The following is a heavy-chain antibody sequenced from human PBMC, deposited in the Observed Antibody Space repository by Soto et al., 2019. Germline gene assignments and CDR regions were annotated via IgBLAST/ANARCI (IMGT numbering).Heavy chain of an antibody. D-gene: IGHD2-21*01. CDR1: GGSIDSGGYS. CDR3: VRASYILPFDP. V-gene: IGHV4-30-2*01. Sequence: QLQLQESGSGLVKPSQTLSLTCAVSGGSIDSGGYSWNWIRQPPGKGLEWIGYIYHTGAAHYNASLEGRVSLSVYMSKNQFSLQMTSVTAADTAVYYCVRASYILPFDPWGQGIFVIVSS. J-gene: IGHJ5*02. CDR2: IYHTGAA.